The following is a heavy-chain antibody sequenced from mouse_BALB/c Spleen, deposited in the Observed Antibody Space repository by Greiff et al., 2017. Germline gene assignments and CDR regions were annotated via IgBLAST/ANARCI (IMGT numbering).Heavy chain of an antibody. CDR2: SRNKANDYTT. CDR3: ARASYGHDEDWYFDV. Sequence: EVKLVESGGGLVQPGGSLRLSCATSGFTFSDFYMEWVRQPPGKRLEWIAASRNKANDYTTEYSASVKGRFIVSRDTSQSILYLQMNALRAEDTAIYYCARASYGHDEDWYFDVWGAGTTVTVSA. V-gene: IGHV7-1*02. D-gene: IGHD2-9*01. CDR1: GFTFSDFY. J-gene: IGHJ1*01.